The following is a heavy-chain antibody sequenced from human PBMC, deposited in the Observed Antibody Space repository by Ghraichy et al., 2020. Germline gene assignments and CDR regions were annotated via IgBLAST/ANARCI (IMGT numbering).Heavy chain of an antibody. CDR2: INPDGSST. Sequence: GKSLNISCAASGFTFSNYWIHWVRQAPGKGLVWVSRINPDGSSTSYADSVKGRFTISRDNAKNTLYLQMNSLRAEDTAIYYCARSLFGSGIAYWGQGTLVTVSS. D-gene: IGHD3-10*01. J-gene: IGHJ4*02. V-gene: IGHV3-74*01. CDR1: GFTFSNYW. CDR3: ARSLFGSGIAY.